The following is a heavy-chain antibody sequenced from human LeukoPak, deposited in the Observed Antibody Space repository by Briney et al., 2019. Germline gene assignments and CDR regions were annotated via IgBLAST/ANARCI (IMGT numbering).Heavy chain of an antibody. V-gene: IGHV3-48*03. J-gene: IGHJ3*02. CDR3: ASLKGREPRVLDI. D-gene: IGHD1-14*01. CDR2: IRSSGSAI. CDR1: GFTFDSYE. Sequence: QPGRSLRLSCAASGFTFDSYEMNWVRQAPGKGLEWVSYIRSSGSAIYAADSVKGRFTISRDNAKNSLYLEMNSLRAEDTAVYYCASLKGREPRVLDIWGQGTMATVSS.